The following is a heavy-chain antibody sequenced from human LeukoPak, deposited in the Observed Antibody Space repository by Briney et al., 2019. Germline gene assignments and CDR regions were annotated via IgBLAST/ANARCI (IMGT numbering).Heavy chain of an antibody. CDR1: GGSIRSYF. J-gene: IGHJ4*02. D-gene: IGHD6-6*01. V-gene: IGHV4-34*01. CDR3: ARGSGSSSASLLYYFDY. Sequence: SETLSLTCSVSGGSIRSYFWTWIRQPAGKGLEWIGEINHSGSTNYDPSLKSRVTISVDTSKNQFSLKLSSVTAADTAVYYCARGSGSSSASLLYYFDYWGQGTLVTVSS. CDR2: INHSGST.